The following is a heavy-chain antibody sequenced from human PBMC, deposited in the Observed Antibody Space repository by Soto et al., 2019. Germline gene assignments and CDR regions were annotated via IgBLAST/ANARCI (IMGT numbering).Heavy chain of an antibody. CDR2: IYYSGST. V-gene: IGHV4-30-4*01. J-gene: IGHJ4*02. D-gene: IGHD2-2*01. Sequence: QVQLQESGPGLVKPSQTLSLTCTVSGGSISSGDYYWSWIRQPPGKGLEWIGYIYYSGSTYYNPSLKSRVTISVDTSKNQFSLKLSSVTVADTAVYYCARATIGYCSSTSCLHFDYWGQGTLVTVSS. CDR3: ARATIGYCSSTSCLHFDY. CDR1: GGSISSGDYY.